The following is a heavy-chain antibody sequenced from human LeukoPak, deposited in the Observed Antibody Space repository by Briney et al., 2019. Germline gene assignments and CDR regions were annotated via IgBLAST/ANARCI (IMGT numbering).Heavy chain of an antibody. CDR2: IYHSGST. CDR3: ASTYYYDSSGYLGAFDI. J-gene: IGHJ3*02. Sequence: PSETLSLTCAVSGGSISSGGYSWSWIRQPPGKGLEWIGYIYHSGSTYYNPSLMSRVTISVDRSKNQFSLKLSSVTAADTAVYYCASTYYYDSSGYLGAFDIWGQGTMVTVSS. V-gene: IGHV4-30-2*01. D-gene: IGHD3-22*01. CDR1: GGSISSGGYS.